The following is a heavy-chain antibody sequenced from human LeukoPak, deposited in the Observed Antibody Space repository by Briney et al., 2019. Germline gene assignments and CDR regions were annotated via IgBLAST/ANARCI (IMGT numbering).Heavy chain of an antibody. V-gene: IGHV1-18*01. Sequence: ASVKVSCKASGYSFSSYGISWVRQAPGQGLEWMGWISVYNGNTNYAPKVQGRVTMTTDTSTSTAYMELRSLRSDDTAVYYCARDYLVQPLYCTYTSCPDAFDIWGQGTMVIVSS. CDR1: GYSFSSYG. CDR3: ARDYLVQPLYCTYTSCPDAFDI. J-gene: IGHJ3*02. D-gene: IGHD2-2*01. CDR2: ISVYNGNT.